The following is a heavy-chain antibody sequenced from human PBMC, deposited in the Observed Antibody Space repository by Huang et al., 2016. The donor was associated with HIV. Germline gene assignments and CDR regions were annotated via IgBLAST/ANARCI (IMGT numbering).Heavy chain of an antibody. CDR2: ISYDGSNK. J-gene: IGHJ4*02. CDR3: AKGPMGGDSSSSGYAY. CDR1: GFPFSRYG. D-gene: IGHD6-13*01. V-gene: IGHV3-30*18. Sequence: QVQLVESGGGVVQPGRSLRLSCAASGFPFSRYGMHWVRQAPGKGLEWGEVISYDGSNKYYADSGKGRFTISRDNSKNTLYLQMKSLRAEDTAVYYCAKGPMGGDSSSSGYAYWGQGTLVTVSS.